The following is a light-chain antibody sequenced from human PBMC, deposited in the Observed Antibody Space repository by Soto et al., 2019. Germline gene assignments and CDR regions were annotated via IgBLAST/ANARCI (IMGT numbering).Light chain of an antibody. CDR2: GAS. Sequence: EIVLTQSPGTLSLSPGERATLSCRASQSVSSYLAWYQQKPGQAPRLLIYGASNRATGIPDRFSGSGSGTDFTLTISRLEPEDFAVYYCQQYGSSPFTFGPGTKVDIK. V-gene: IGKV3-20*01. CDR3: QQYGSSPFT. CDR1: QSVSSY. J-gene: IGKJ3*01.